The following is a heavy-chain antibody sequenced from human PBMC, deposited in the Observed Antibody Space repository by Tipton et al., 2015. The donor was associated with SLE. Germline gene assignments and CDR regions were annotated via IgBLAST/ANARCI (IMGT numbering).Heavy chain of an antibody. V-gene: IGHV4-39*07. J-gene: IGHJ1*01. CDR2: IFYSGNT. CDR3: ASSGNLFVDAPEYFQH. D-gene: IGHD3-10*01. Sequence: TLSLTCIVSGDSVSTAHYYWGWIRQSPGKGLEWIGAIFYSGNTYYNPSLKSRVTMSIDTSKNQVSLKVSSVTAADTAVYFCASSGNLFVDAPEYFQHWGQGTLVTVSS. CDR1: GDSVSTAHYY.